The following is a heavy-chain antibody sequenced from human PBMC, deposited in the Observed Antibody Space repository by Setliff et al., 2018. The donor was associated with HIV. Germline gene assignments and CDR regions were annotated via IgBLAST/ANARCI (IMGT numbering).Heavy chain of an antibody. CDR2: VDPEDGET. D-gene: IGHD6-19*01. CDR1: GYTLSELS. Sequence: GASVKVSCKVSGYTLSELSVHWVRQAPGKGLQWMGGVDPEDGETIYAQELQGRVTMTADKSTSTAYMELSSLRSEDTAVYYCARDHRFQSTPGIAVAPDGFDLWGQGTMVTVSS. J-gene: IGHJ3*01. CDR3: ARDHRFQSTPGIAVAPDGFDL. V-gene: IGHV1-24*01.